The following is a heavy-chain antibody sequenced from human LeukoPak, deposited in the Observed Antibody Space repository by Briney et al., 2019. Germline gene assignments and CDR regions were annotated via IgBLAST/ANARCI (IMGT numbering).Heavy chain of an antibody. V-gene: IGHV1-18*01. D-gene: IGHD2-2*01. Sequence: ASVKVSCKASGHSFDAYGISWVRQAPGQGLEWLGWISTYNGDTNYAQNLQGRVSMTTDTSTSTVFMELRSLRSDDTAVYYCARGCVHCSYTSRGGDSFNVWGQGTKVTVSS. CDR3: ARGCVHCSYTSRGGDSFNV. CDR1: GHSFDAYG. J-gene: IGHJ3*01. CDR2: ISTYNGDT.